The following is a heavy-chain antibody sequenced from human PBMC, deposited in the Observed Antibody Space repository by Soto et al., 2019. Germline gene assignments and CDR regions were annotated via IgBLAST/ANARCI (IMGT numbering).Heavy chain of an antibody. D-gene: IGHD6-13*01. CDR3: ASGYSSSWYNAFDI. CDR2: INSDGSST. V-gene: IGHV3-74*01. J-gene: IGHJ3*02. Sequence: PGGSLRLSCAASGFSFSSYWMRWVRQAPGKGLVWVSRINSDGSSTTYAESGKGRFTISRDNAKNTLYVQMNSLRAEDTAVYYCASGYSSSWYNAFDIWGQGTMVTVSS. CDR1: GFSFSSYW.